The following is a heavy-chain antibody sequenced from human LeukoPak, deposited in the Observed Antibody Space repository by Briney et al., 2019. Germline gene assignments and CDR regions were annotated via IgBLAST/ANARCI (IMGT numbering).Heavy chain of an antibody. CDR2: INPNSGGT. CDR3: ARVGLVPAALIDDY. CDR1: GYTFTGYY. V-gene: IGHV1-2*02. Sequence: ASVKVPCKASGYTFTGYYMHWVRQAPGQGLEWMGWINPNSGGTNYAQKFQGRVTMTRDTSISTAYMELSRLRSDDTAVYYCARVGLVPAALIDDYWGQGTLVTVSS. J-gene: IGHJ4*02. D-gene: IGHD2-2*01.